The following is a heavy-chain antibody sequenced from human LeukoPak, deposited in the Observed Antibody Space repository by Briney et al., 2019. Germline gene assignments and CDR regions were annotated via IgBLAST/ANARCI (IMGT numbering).Heavy chain of an antibody. CDR3: AREVTGGELLN. J-gene: IGHJ4*02. D-gene: IGHD3-10*01. Sequence: KTSETLSLTCTVSGGSISSYYWSWIRQHPGKGLEWIGYIYYSGSTYYNPSLKSRVTISVDTSKNQFSLKLSSVTAADTAVYYCAREVTGGELLNWGQGTLVTVSS. CDR1: GGSISSYY. V-gene: IGHV4-59*06. CDR2: IYYSGST.